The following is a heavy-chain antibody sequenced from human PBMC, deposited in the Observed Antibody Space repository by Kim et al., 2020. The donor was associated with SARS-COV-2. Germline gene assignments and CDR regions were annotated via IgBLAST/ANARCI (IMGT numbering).Heavy chain of an antibody. D-gene: IGHD2-2*01. V-gene: IGHV3-15*01. Sequence: GGSLRLSCAASGFTFSNAWMSWVRQAPGKGLEWVGRIKSKTDGGTTDYAAPVKGRFTISRDDSKNTLYLQMNSLKTEDTAVYYCTTAADCSSTSCYEGLKAPDYWGQGTLVTVSS. J-gene: IGHJ4*02. CDR2: IKSKTDGGTT. CDR1: GFTFSNAW. CDR3: TTAADCSSTSCYEGLKAPDY.